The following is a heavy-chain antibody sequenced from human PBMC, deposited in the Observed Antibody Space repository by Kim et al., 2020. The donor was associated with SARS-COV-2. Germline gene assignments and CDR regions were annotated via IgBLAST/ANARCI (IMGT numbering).Heavy chain of an antibody. V-gene: IGHV4-34*01. D-gene: IGHD3-22*01. J-gene: IGHJ6*02. CDR2: INHSGST. Sequence: SETLSLTCAVYGGSFSGYYWSWIRQPPGKGLEWIGEINHSGSTNYNPSLKSRVTISVDTSKNQFSLKLSSVTAADTAVYYCAIVRLLRPIYYYYGMDVWGQGTTVTVSS. CDR3: AIVRLLRPIYYYYGMDV. CDR1: GGSFSGYY.